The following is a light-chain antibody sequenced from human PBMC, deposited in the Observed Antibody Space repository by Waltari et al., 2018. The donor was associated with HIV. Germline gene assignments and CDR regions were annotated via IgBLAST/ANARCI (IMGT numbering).Light chain of an antibody. Sequence: SVLTQPPSASGTPGQRVTISCSGSSSNIGVTYVSWYQQLPGTTPKLLIQRNNQRPSGVPDRCSGSKSGTSASLAISGLRSEDEADYYCASWDDSLSGLVFGGGTKLTVL. V-gene: IGLV1-47*01. CDR2: RNN. J-gene: IGLJ2*01. CDR1: SSNIGVTY. CDR3: ASWDDSLSGLV.